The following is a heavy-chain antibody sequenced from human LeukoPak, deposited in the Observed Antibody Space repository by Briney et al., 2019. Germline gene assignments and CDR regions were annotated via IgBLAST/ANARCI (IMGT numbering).Heavy chain of an antibody. CDR3: ARDMVGISLLWFGELSFDY. D-gene: IGHD3-10*01. Sequence: ASVKVSCKASGYTFTSYAMNWVRQAPGQGLEWMGWINTNTGNPTYAQGFTGRFVFSLDTSVSTAYLQISSLKAEDTAVYYCARDMVGISLLWFGELSFDYWGQGTLVTVSS. CDR1: GYTFTSYA. V-gene: IGHV7-4-1*02. J-gene: IGHJ4*02. CDR2: INTNTGNP.